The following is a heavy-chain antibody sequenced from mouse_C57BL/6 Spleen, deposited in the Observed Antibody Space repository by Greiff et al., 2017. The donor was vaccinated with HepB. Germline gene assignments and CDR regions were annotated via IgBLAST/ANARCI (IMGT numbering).Heavy chain of an antibody. CDR2: IYPGSGNT. CDR1: GYSFTSYY. CDR3: ARGERRAWFAY. V-gene: IGHV1-66*01. Sequence: VQLQQSGPELVKPGASVKISCKASGYSFTSYYIHWVKQRPGQGLEWIGWIYPGSGNTKYNEKFKGKATLTADTSSSTAYMQLSSLTSEDSAVYYCARGERRAWFAYWGQGTLVTVSA. J-gene: IGHJ3*01.